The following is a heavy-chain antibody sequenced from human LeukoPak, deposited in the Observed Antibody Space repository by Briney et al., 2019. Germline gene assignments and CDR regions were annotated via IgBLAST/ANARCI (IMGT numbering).Heavy chain of an antibody. CDR2: INPNSGGT. J-gene: IGHJ6*01. D-gene: IGHD1-26*01. Sequence: ASVKGTSTASGYSFTGYYMHWVRQSPGQGLEWMGWINPNSGGTIYAQKFQGRVTMTRDTSISTAYMELSRLRSDDTAVYYCARDPSIVGATPYYQHFGMDVWGEGSTLTVSS. CDR3: ARDPSIVGATPYYQHFGMDV. CDR1: GYSFTGYY. V-gene: IGHV1-2*02.